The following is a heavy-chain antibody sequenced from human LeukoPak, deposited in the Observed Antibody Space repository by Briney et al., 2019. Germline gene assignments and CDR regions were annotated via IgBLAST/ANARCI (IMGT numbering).Heavy chain of an antibody. CDR2: ITGSSDTI. V-gene: IGHV3-48*01. CDR1: GFTFSDYS. D-gene: IGHD1-7*01. J-gene: IGHJ4*02. Sequence: GGSLRLSCAASGFTFSDYSMNWVRQAPGKGLEWVSWITGSSDTIFYADSVEGRFTISRDNAKNSLYLQMNSLRGEDTAVYYCVSYNWNFPDYWGQGTLVTVSS. CDR3: VSYNWNFPDY.